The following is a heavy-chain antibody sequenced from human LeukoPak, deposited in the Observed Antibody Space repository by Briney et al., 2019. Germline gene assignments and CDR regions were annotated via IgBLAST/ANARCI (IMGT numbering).Heavy chain of an antibody. CDR3: AKARSAAVGYYFDY. Sequence: GGSLRLSCAASGFTFSSYSMNWVRQAPGKGLEWVSSISSSSSYIYYADSVKGRFTISRDNSKNTLYLQMDSLRPEDTAVYYCAKARSAAVGYYFDYWGQGTLVTVSS. CDR2: ISSSSSYI. V-gene: IGHV3-21*01. J-gene: IGHJ4*02. CDR1: GFTFSSYS. D-gene: IGHD6-13*01.